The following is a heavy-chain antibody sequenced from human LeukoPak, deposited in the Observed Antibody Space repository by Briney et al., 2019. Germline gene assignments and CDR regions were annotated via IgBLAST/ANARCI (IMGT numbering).Heavy chain of an antibody. Sequence: SETLSLTCTVSGGSISSSSYYWGWIRQPPGKGLEWIGSIYYSGSTYYNPSLKSRVTISVDTSKNQFSLKLSSVTAADTAVYYCARDYSYGDYGTYDPYYYYYMDVWGKGTTVTVSS. D-gene: IGHD4-17*01. J-gene: IGHJ6*03. CDR2: IYYSGST. CDR3: ARDYSYGDYGTYDPYYYYYMDV. CDR1: GGSISSSSYY. V-gene: IGHV4-39*07.